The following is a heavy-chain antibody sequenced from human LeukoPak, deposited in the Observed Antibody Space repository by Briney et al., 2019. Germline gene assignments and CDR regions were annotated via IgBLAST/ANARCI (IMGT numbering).Heavy chain of an antibody. CDR1: GFTFGDHA. CDR2: IRSKAYRGTT. V-gene: IGHV3-49*04. CDR3: ARGPIQLWIHNAMDV. D-gene: IGHD1-1*01. Sequence: GGSLRLSCTGSGFTFGDHAMSGVRQAPGKGLEGVGFIRSKAYRGTTEYAASVKGRFTISRDDSASIAYLQMNSLKTEDTAVYYCARGPIQLWIHNAMDVWGQGTTVTVSS. J-gene: IGHJ6*02.